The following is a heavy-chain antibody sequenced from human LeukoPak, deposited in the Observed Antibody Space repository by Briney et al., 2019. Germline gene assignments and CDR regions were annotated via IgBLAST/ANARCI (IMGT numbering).Heavy chain of an antibody. CDR2: IIPIFGTA. J-gene: IGHJ4*02. Sequence: SVKVSCKASGGTFISYAISWVRQAPGQGREWMGGIIPIFGTANYAQKFQGRVTITTDESTSTAYMELSSLRSEDTAVYYCATYCGGDCPLDYWGQGTLVTVSS. V-gene: IGHV1-69*05. CDR1: GGTFISYA. D-gene: IGHD2-21*02. CDR3: ATYCGGDCPLDY.